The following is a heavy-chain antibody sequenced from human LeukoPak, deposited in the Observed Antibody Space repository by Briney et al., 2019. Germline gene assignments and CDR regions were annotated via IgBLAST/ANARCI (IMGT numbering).Heavy chain of an antibody. CDR2: IIPILGIT. CDR1: GGTFSSYA. Sequence: SVKVSCKASGGTFSSYAISWVRQAPGQGLEWMGRIIPILGITNYAQKFQGRVTITADKSTSTAYMELSSLRSDDTAVYHCASSPRGTEYFHHWGQGTLVTVSS. D-gene: IGHD3-10*01. V-gene: IGHV1-69*04. CDR3: ASSPRGTEYFHH. J-gene: IGHJ1*01.